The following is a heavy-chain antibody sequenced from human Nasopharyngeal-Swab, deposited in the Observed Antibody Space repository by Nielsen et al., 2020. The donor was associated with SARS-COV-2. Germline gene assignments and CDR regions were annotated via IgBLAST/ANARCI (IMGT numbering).Heavy chain of an antibody. CDR2: IYYSGST. D-gene: IGHD6-13*01. Sequence: SETLSLTCTVSGGSISSSSYYWGWIRQPPGKGLEWIGSIYYSGSTYYNPSLKSRVTISVDTSKNQFSLELSSVTAADTAVYYCARQGFSGIAAALDYWGQGTLVTVSS. J-gene: IGHJ4*02. CDR3: ARQGFSGIAAALDY. CDR1: GGSISSSSYY. V-gene: IGHV4-39*01.